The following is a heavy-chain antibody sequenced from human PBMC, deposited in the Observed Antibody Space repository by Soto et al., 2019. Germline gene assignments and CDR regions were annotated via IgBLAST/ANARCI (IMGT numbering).Heavy chain of an antibody. J-gene: IGHJ6*02. Sequence: SETLSLFCTVSGGSISSGDYYWSWIRQPPGKGLEWIGYIYYSGSTYYNPSLKSRVTISVDTSKNQFSLKLSSVTAAGTAVYYCARDRGAYCGGDCYSLGVTYYYYGMDVWGQGTTVTVSS. V-gene: IGHV4-30-4*01. D-gene: IGHD2-21*02. CDR3: ARDRGAYCGGDCYSLGVTYYYYGMDV. CDR2: IYYSGST. CDR1: GGSISSGDYY.